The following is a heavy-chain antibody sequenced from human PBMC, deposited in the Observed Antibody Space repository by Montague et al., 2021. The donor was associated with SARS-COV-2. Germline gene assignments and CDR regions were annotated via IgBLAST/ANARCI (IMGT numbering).Heavy chain of an antibody. CDR1: GGSISGSSYY. CDR2: IYYSGST. CDR3: ARDGRRQPVRSSCLDV. Sequence: SETLSLTCTVSGGSISGSSYYWGWIRQPPGKGLEWIGSIYYSGSTYYNPSLKSRVTISVDTSKNQFSLKLSSVTAADTAVYYCARDGRRQPVRSSCLDVWGQGTPVTVSS. V-gene: IGHV4-39*07. J-gene: IGHJ6*02. D-gene: IGHD3-10*01.